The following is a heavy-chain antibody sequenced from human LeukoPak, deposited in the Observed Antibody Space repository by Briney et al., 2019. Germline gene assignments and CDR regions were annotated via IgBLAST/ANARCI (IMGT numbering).Heavy chain of an antibody. V-gene: IGHV3-23*01. J-gene: IGHJ4*02. D-gene: IGHD5-12*01. Sequence: HPGGSLRLSCAASGFTFSSYAMSWVRQAPGKGLEWVSAISGSGGSTYYADSVKGRFTISRDNSKNTLYLQMNRLRAEDTAVYYCATRVDIVATLDYWGQGTLVTVSS. CDR1: GFTFSSYA. CDR3: ATRVDIVATLDY. CDR2: ISGSGGST.